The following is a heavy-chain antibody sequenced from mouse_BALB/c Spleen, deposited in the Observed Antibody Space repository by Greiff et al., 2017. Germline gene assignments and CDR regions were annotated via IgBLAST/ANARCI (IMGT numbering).Heavy chain of an antibody. CDR2: FYPGSGSI. CDR1: GYTFTEYT. V-gene: IGHV1-62-2*01. CDR3: ARHEEGSYYRYDDGYYAMDY. D-gene: IGHD2-14*01. Sequence: QVQLQQSGAELVKPGASVKLSCKASGYTFTEYTIHWVKQRSGQGLEWIGWFYPGSGSIKYNEKFKDKATLTADKSSSTVYMELSRLTSEDSAVYFCARHEEGSYYRYDDGYYAMDYWGQGTSVTVSS. J-gene: IGHJ4*01.